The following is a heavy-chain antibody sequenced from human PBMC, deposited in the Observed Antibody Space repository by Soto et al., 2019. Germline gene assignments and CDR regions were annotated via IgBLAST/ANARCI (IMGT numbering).Heavy chain of an antibody. J-gene: IGHJ6*03. CDR1: GYTFTSYG. CDR2: ISAYNGNT. Sequence: ASVKVSCKASGYTFTSYGISWVRQAPGQGLEWMGWISAYNGNTNYAQKLQGRVTMTTDTSTSTAYMELRSLRSDDTAVYYCAREGYSSSSWDDYYYYYMDVWGKGTTVTVSS. V-gene: IGHV1-18*01. CDR3: AREGYSSSSWDDYYYYYMDV. D-gene: IGHD6-6*01.